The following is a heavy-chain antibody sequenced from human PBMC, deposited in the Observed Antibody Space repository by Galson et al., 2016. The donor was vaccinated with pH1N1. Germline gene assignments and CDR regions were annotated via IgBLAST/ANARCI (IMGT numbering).Heavy chain of an antibody. J-gene: IGHJ3*01. Sequence: SVKASCKASGGPFSSYTISWVRQAPGQGLEWVGRITPVLRTATYAQKFQGRITITADKSTNTVYMQLSSLRSDDTAVYYCARDGRVTVVVTDDALDVWGQGTVLTVSS. CDR3: ARDGRVTVVVTDDALDV. CDR2: ITPVLRTA. V-gene: IGHV1-69*08. CDR1: GGPFSSYT. D-gene: IGHD2-15*01.